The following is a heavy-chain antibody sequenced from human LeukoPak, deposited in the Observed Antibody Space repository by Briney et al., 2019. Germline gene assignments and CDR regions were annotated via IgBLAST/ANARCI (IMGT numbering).Heavy chain of an antibody. Sequence: SETLSLTRTVSGGSISSYYWSWIRQPPGKGLEWIGYIYTSGSTNYNPSLKSRVTISVDTSKNQFSLELSSVTAADTAVYYCARLRGGAAYYWGQGTLVTVFS. J-gene: IGHJ4*02. CDR2: IYTSGST. CDR3: ARLRGGAAYY. V-gene: IGHV4-4*09. CDR1: GGSISSYY. D-gene: IGHD6-25*01.